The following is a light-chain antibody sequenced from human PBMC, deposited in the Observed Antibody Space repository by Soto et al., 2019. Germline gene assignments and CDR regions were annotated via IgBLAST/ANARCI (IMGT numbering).Light chain of an antibody. J-gene: IGLJ1*01. CDR2: EVT. V-gene: IGLV2-8*01. CDR1: ISDVGYYDY. Sequence: QAVLTQPPYASGFPGQSVTISCTGTISDVGYYDYVSWYQQHPGKAPKLVIYEVTKRPSGVPDRVSASKSGNTASLTVSGLRAEDEADYYCRSYAGSNNFVFGSGTKVTVL. CDR3: RSYAGSNNFV.